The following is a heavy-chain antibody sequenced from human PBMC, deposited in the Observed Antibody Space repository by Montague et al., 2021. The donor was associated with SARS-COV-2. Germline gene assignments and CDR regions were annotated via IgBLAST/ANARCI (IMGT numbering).Heavy chain of an antibody. J-gene: IGHJ3*02. CDR2: VHYTGTT. V-gene: IGHV4-39*01. Sequence: SETLSLTCTVSGGSITASRYDWGRNPQPPGKGLEWIGSVHYTGTTSYNASLKSRLTISVDTSENQFSLKMTSVTASDTAVYYCARHRANAGSFDIWGQGTMVTVSS. CDR3: ARHRANAGSFDI. CDR1: GGSITASRYD. D-gene: IGHD1-1*01.